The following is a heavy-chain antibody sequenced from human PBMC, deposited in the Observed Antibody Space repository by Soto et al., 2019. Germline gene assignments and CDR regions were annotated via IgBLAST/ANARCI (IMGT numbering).Heavy chain of an antibody. J-gene: IGHJ4*02. CDR3: AKDLYYYDSSGYYPSFDY. V-gene: IGHV3-23*01. D-gene: IGHD3-22*01. CDR2: ISGSGGST. Sequence: GGSLRLSCAASGFTFSSYAMSWVRQAPGKGLEWVSAISGSGGSTYYADSVKGRFTISRDNSKNTLYLQMNSPRAEDTAVYYCAKDLYYYDSSGYYPSFDYWGQGTLVTVSS. CDR1: GFTFSSYA.